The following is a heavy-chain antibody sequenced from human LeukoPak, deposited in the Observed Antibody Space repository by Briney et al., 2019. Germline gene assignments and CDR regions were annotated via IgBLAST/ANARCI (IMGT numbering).Heavy chain of an antibody. J-gene: IGHJ4*02. CDR1: GGSIGTYD. CDR3: ARDRHWTNDWVFDY. V-gene: IGHV4-59*01. D-gene: IGHD1/OR15-1a*01. CDR2: IYYNGHT. Sequence: SETLSLTCTVSGGSIGTYDWSWIRQPPGKGLEWIGYIYYNGHTDYNPSLRSRVTISVHTSKNQFSLKLSSVTAADTAVYYCARDRHWTNDWVFDYWGQGTLVTVSS.